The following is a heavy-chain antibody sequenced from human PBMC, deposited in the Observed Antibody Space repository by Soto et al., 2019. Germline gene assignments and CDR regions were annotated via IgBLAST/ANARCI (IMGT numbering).Heavy chain of an antibody. CDR3: ATDLVSCSSTGPIGVCFDY. CDR1: GYTLTELS. J-gene: IGHJ4*02. Sequence: VASVKVSCKVSGYTLTELSMHWVRQAPGKGLEWMGGFDPEDGETIYAQKFQGRVTMTEDTSTDTAYMELSSLRSEDTAVYYCATDLVSCSSTGPIGVCFDYWGQGTLVTGSS. V-gene: IGHV1-24*01. D-gene: IGHD2-2*01. CDR2: FDPEDGET.